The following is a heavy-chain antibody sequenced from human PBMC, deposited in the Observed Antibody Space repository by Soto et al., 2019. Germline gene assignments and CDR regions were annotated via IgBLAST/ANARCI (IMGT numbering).Heavy chain of an antibody. CDR1: VGSLSSGRDY. V-gene: IGHV4-39*07. Sequence: ETMFLPCPVTVGSLSSGRDYWGCVRKSPGKGLEWVGEISHDGGTNYSPSLASRVSMSVDTSKNQFSLHLRSVTAADTGLYYCARGQLVWYGDLTPYHRDMDFWGQGTTVTVSS. D-gene: IGHD3-10*01. J-gene: IGHJ6*02. CDR3: ARGQLVWYGDLTPYHRDMDF. CDR2: ISHDGGT.